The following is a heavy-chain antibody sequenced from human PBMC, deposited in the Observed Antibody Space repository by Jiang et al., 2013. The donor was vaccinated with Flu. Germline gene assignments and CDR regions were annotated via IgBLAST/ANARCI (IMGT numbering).Heavy chain of an antibody. Sequence: LTCTVSGGSISSSSYYWGWIRQPPGKGLEWIGSIYYSGSTYYNPSLKSRVTISVDTSKNQFSLKLSSVTAADTAVYYCARLGIVVVPAARDYYYYGMDVWGQGTTVTVSS. J-gene: IGHJ6*02. CDR2: IYYSGST. CDR1: GGSISSSSYY. D-gene: IGHD2-2*01. V-gene: IGHV4-39*01. CDR3: ARLGIVVVPAARDYYYYGMDV.